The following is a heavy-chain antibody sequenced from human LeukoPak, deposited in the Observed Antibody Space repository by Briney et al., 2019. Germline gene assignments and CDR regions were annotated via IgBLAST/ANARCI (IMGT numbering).Heavy chain of an antibody. CDR2: IKTDGSIK. CDR3: ARDGSGSYYPPYYYYYYYMDV. CDR1: GFTFSTYW. Sequence: PGGSLRLSCAASGFTFSTYWMHWVRQAPGKGLEWVSRIKTDGSIKSSADAVKGRFTISRDNAKNTLYLQMNSLRAEDTAVYYCARDGSGSYYPPYYYYYYYMDVWGKGTTVTVSS. V-gene: IGHV3-74*01. D-gene: IGHD3-10*01. J-gene: IGHJ6*03.